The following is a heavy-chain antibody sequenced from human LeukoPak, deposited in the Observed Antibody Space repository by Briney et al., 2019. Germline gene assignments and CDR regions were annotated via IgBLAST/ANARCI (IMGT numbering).Heavy chain of an antibody. CDR3: ARDLQQWLANTDY. J-gene: IGHJ4*02. Sequence: ASVKVSCKASGYTFTGYYMHWVRQAPGQGLEWMGWINPNSGGTDYAQKFQGRVTMTRDTSISTAYMELSRLRSDDTAVYYCARDLQQWLANTDYWGQGTLVTVSS. V-gene: IGHV1-2*02. CDR1: GYTFTGYY. D-gene: IGHD6-19*01. CDR2: INPNSGGT.